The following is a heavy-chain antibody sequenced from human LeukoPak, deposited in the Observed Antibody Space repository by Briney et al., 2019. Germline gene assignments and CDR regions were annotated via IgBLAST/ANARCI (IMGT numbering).Heavy chain of an antibody. CDR2: IYTSGST. D-gene: IGHD2-2*01. CDR3: ARDTIVVVPAAIKAYHYYYMDV. Sequence: SQTLSLTCTVSGGSISSGSYYWSWIRQPAGKGLEWIGRIYTSGSTNYNPSLKSRVTISVDTSKNQFSLKLSSVTAADTAVYYCARDTIVVVPAAIKAYHYYYMDVWGKGTTVTVSS. V-gene: IGHV4-61*02. CDR1: GGSISSGSYY. J-gene: IGHJ6*03.